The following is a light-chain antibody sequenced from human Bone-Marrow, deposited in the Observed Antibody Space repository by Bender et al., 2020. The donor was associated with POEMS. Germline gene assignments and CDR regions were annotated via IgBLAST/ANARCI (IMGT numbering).Light chain of an antibody. CDR2: GNS. J-gene: IGLJ2*01. CDR1: SSNIGAPYD. V-gene: IGLV1-40*01. Sequence: QSVLTQPPSVSGAPGQRVTFSCTGSSSNIGAPYDVHWYQQLPGTAPKLLIYGNSNRPSGVPDRFSGSKSGTSASLAISGLRSEDEADYYCATWDDSMSGPVFGGGTKLTVL. CDR3: ATWDDSMSGPV.